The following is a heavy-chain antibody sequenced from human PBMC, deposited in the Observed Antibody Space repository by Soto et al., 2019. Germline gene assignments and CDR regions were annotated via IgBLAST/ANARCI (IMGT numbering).Heavy chain of an antibody. CDR2: ISYSGGT. CDR1: GDSITSDY. Sequence: QVQLQESGPGLVKPSETLSLTCAVSGDSITSDYWNWIRQPPGKGLEWIGYISYSGGTNYNPSVRSRVTISVDTSKNQFSLKLSSVTAADMAVYYCARTTVTIAGTFDIWGQGTVVTVSS. CDR3: ARTTVTIAGTFDI. V-gene: IGHV4-59*08. D-gene: IGHD4-17*01. J-gene: IGHJ3*02.